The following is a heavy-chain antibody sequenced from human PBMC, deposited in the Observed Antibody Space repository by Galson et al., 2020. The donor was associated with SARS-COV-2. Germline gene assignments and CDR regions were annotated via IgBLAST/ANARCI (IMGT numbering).Heavy chain of an antibody. CDR3: ATGHFGAFGGVIVPGDYYYYPIDV. Sequence: SVKVSCKASGGTFSRSAISWVRQAPGQGLEWMGGVIPIFHKTDYAQGFQGRVTITADESTTTAYMELSGLRSKDSAIYYCATGHFGAFGGVIVPGDYYYYPIDVWGQGTTVTVSS. CDR1: GGTFSRSA. CDR2: VIPIFHKT. J-gene: IGHJ6*02. V-gene: IGHV1-69*13. D-gene: IGHD3-16*02.